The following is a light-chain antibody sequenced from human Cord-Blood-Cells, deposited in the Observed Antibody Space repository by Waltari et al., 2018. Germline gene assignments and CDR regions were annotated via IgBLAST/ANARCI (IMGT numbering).Light chain of an antibody. Sequence: QSALTQPASVSGSPGQSITISCTGTSSDVGGYNYVSWYQQHPGKAPKLMIYGVSKRPSGVSNRVSGSKSGNTASLAISGLQAEAEAAYYCSSYTSSSTPYVVFGGGTKLTVL. J-gene: IGLJ2*01. CDR1: SSDVGGYNY. CDR3: SSYTSSSTPYVV. V-gene: IGLV2-14*01. CDR2: GVS.